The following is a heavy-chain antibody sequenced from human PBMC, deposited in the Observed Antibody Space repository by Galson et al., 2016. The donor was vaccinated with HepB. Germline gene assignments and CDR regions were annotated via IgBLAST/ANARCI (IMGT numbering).Heavy chain of an antibody. Sequence: SLRLSCAASGFTFSNYGMHWVRQAPGKGLEWVAVIWYDGSSKYYVDSVKGRFTLSRDNSKNTLYLQMNSLRAEDTAVYYCARDHWDGSAPDHWGHGTLVTVSS. CDR3: ARDHWDGSAPDH. J-gene: IGHJ4*01. D-gene: IGHD1-26*01. CDR1: GFTFSNYG. CDR2: IWYDGSSK. V-gene: IGHV3-33*08.